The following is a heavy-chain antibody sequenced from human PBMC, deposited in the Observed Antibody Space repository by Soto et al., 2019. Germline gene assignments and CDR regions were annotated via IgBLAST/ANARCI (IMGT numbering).Heavy chain of an antibody. J-gene: IGHJ4*02. CDR1: GGSISSYY. CDR3: ARLHVDLLDY. CDR2: IYYSGST. Sequence: PSETLSLTCTVSGGSISSYYWSWIRQPPGKGLEWIGYIYYSGSTNYNPSLKSRVTISVDTSKNQFSLKLSSVTAADTAVYYCARLHVDLLDYWGQGTLVTVSS. V-gene: IGHV4-59*08. D-gene: IGHD5-12*01.